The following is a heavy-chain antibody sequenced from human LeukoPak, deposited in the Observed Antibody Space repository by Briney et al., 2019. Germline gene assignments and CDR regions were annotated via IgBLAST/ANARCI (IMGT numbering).Heavy chain of an antibody. CDR1: GFTFSSYA. J-gene: IGHJ4*02. V-gene: IGHV3-23*01. CDR3: AKGTTGHYHDRSGYWYYFDT. Sequence: PGGSLRLSCAASGFTFSSYAMSWVRQAPGKGLEWVSAISGSGGSTYYADSVKGRFTISRDNSKSTVFLEMNSLRTDDTAVYYCAKGTTGHYHDRSGYWYYFDTWGQGTLVAVSS. CDR2: ISGSGGST. D-gene: IGHD3-22*01.